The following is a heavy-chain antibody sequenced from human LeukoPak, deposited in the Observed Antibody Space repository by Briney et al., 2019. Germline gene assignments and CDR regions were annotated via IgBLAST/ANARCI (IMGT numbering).Heavy chain of an antibody. CDR3: AKGQSRYAYIFDY. CDR2: IKPDGSDK. Sequence: PGGSLRLSCAASGFTFSSYWMTWVRQAPGRGLEWVANIKPDGSDKYYVDSVKGRFTISRDNAKNSLYVQMNSLRAEDTAVYYCAKGQSRYAYIFDYWGQGTLVTVSS. V-gene: IGHV3-7*02. J-gene: IGHJ4*02. CDR1: GFTFSSYW. D-gene: IGHD5-24*01.